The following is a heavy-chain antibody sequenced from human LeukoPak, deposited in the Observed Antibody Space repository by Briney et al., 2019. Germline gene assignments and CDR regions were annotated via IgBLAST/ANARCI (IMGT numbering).Heavy chain of an antibody. CDR3: ARDEGRDSSGWYVYFDY. CDR2: INAGNGNT. V-gene: IGHV1-3*01. CDR1: GYTFTSYA. Sequence: ASVKVSCKASGYTFTSYAMHWVRQAPGQRLEWMGWINAGNGNTKYSQKFQSRVTITRDTSASTAYMELSSLRSEDTAVYYCARDEGRDSSGWYVYFDYWGQGTLVTVSS. J-gene: IGHJ4*02. D-gene: IGHD6-19*01.